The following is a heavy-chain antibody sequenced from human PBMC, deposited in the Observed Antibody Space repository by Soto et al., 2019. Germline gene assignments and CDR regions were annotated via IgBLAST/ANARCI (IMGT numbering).Heavy chain of an antibody. J-gene: IGHJ4*02. CDR2: IWSDGNNR. CDR1: GFMFSNHG. D-gene: IGHD1-1*01. CDR3: VRGDNWNDEASDY. Sequence: QVQLVESGGGVVQPGRSLRLSCAASGFMFSNHGMHWVRQSPGKGLEWVSVIWSDGNNRYYADSVKGRFTISRDNSKNTVYLQMNSLRAEDTAVYYCVRGDNWNDEASDYWGQGTLFTVSS. V-gene: IGHV3-33*01.